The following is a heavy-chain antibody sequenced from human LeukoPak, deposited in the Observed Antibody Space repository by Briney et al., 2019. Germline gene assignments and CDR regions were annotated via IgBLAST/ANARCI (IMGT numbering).Heavy chain of an antibody. CDR1: AGFVSNSNYY. CDR2: IYYSGST. D-gene: IGHD5-18*01. Sequence: SETLSLTCTVSAGFVSNSNYYWGWIRQPPGKGLEWIGSIYYSGSTYYNPSLKSRVTISVDTSKNQFSLKVSSVTAADTAVYYCASQGYGYYYYMDVWGKGTTVTVSS. V-gene: IGHV4-39*07. J-gene: IGHJ6*03. CDR3: ASQGYGYYYYMDV.